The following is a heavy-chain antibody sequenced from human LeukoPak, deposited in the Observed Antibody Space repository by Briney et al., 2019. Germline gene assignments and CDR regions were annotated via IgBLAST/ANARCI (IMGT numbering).Heavy chain of an antibody. CDR2: ISAGGGST. J-gene: IGHJ4*02. V-gene: IGHV3-23*01. D-gene: IGHD6-6*01. CDR3: ARDRSIDY. Sequence: GGSLRLSCAASGFTFTTNAMSWVRQAPGKGLEWVSAISAGGGSTYYADSVKGRFTISRDNSKNTLYLQMNSLRAEDTAVYYCARDRSIDYWGQGTLVTVSS. CDR1: GFTFTTNA.